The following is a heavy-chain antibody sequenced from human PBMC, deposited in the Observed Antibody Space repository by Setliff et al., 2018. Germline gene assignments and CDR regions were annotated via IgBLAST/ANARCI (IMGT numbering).Heavy chain of an antibody. CDR2: IIHSGSP. CDR1: AGPFSGCY. CDR3: ARSFSRREKFLLDY. J-gene: IGHJ4*02. Sequence: SVTLSLTCALYAGPFSGCYWSWIRQPPGKRLEWIGEIIHSGSPNYNPSLKSRVTISMDTSKNQFSLKVSSVTAADTAVYYCARSFSRREKFLLDYWGQGALVTVSS. V-gene: IGHV4-34*12.